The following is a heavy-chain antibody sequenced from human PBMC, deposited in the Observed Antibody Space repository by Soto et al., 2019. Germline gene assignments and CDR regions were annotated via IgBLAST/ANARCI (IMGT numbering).Heavy chain of an antibody. D-gene: IGHD3-3*01. Sequence: PSETLSLTCIVSGASISSGDYYWSWVRQPPGKGLEWIGHISYSGTIDYSPSLKSRVTISLDTSKNQFSLNLNSVTAADTAVYYCVRALGGRFMEWPRFDPWGQGTLVTVSS. CDR2: ISYSGTI. J-gene: IGHJ5*02. CDR1: GASISSGDYY. V-gene: IGHV4-30-4*01. CDR3: VRALGGRFMEWPRFDP.